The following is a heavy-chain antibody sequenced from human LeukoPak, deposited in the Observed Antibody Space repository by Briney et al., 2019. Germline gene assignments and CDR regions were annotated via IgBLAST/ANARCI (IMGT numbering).Heavy chain of an antibody. CDR2: IYTSGST. V-gene: IGHV4-59*10. Sequence: PSETLSLTCAVYGGSFSSYYWSWIRQPAGKGLEWIGRIYTSGSTNCNPSLKSRVTMSVDTSKNQFSLKLSSVTAADTAVYYCASAVWSGYSYYFDYWGQGTLVTVSS. D-gene: IGHD3-3*01. CDR1: GGSFSSYY. CDR3: ASAVWSGYSYYFDY. J-gene: IGHJ4*02.